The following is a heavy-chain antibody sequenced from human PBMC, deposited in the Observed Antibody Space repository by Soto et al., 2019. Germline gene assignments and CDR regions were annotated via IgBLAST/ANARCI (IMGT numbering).Heavy chain of an antibody. Sequence: EVQLVESGGGLVQPGGSLRLSCAASGFTFSSYSMNWVRQAPGKGLEWVSYISSSSSTIYYVDSVKGRFTISRDNAKNSLYLQMNSLRDEDTAVYYCARDLLWYYYDSSGYGIWGQGTMVTVSS. CDR3: ARDLLWYYYDSSGYGI. D-gene: IGHD3-22*01. V-gene: IGHV3-48*02. J-gene: IGHJ3*02. CDR1: GFTFSSYS. CDR2: ISSSSSTI.